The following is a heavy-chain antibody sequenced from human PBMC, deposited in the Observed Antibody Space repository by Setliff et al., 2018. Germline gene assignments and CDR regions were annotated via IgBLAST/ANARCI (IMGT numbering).Heavy chain of an antibody. CDR1: GGPISSYY. V-gene: IGHV4-59*08. J-gene: IGHJ6*03. CDR3: ARHVGSRSRGYNYYYYYMDV. D-gene: IGHD3-10*01. Sequence: LSLTCTVSGGPISSYYWSWIRQPPGKGLEWFGYIYASGSTNYNPSLKSRVTLSVDTSRNQFSLKLSSVTAADTVVYYCARHVGSRSRGYNYYYYYMDVWGKGTTVTVSS. CDR2: IYASGST.